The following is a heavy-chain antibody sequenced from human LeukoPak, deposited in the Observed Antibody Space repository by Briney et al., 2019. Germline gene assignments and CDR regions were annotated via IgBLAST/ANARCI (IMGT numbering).Heavy chain of an antibody. CDR1: GFTFSSYV. CDR3: AKDFRGGSYGDYEFDY. J-gene: IGHJ4*02. V-gene: IGHV3-30*18. Sequence: GGSLRLSCETAGFTFSSYVMHWVRQAPGKGLEWVAVISYDGSNKYYADSVKGRFTISRDNSKNTLYLQMNSLRAEDTAVYYCAKDFRGGSYGDYEFDYWGQGTLVTVSS. CDR2: ISYDGSNK. D-gene: IGHD4-17*01.